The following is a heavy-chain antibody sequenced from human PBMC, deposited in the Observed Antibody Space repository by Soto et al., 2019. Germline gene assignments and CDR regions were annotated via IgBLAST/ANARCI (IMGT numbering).Heavy chain of an antibody. J-gene: IGHJ5*02. V-gene: IGHV4-30-4*08. CDR3: ARVRITIFGVVPYNWFDP. CDR2: IYYSGST. D-gene: IGHD3-3*01. Sequence: SETLSLTCTVSGGSITSGGYCWTWIRQHPVKGLEWMGHIYYSGSTSYNPSLKSRVTISVDTSKNQFSLKLSSVTAADTAVYYCARVRITIFGVVPYNWFDPWGQGTLVTVSS. CDR1: GGSITSGGYC.